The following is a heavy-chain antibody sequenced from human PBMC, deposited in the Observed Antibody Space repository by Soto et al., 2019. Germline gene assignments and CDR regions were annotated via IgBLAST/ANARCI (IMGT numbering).Heavy chain of an antibody. D-gene: IGHD6-19*01. CDR1: GFTFSSYA. J-gene: IGHJ5*02. CDR3: AKAYSSGWSNFDP. CDR2: ISYDGSNK. V-gene: IGHV3-30-3*01. Sequence: GGSLRLSCADSGFTFSSYAMHWVRQAPGKGLEWVAVISYDGSNKYYADSVKGRFTISRDNSKHTLYLQMNSLRAEDTAVYYCAKAYSSGWSNFDPWGQGTLVTVSS.